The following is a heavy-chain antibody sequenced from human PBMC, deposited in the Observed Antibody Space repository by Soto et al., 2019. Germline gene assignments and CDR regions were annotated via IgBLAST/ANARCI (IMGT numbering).Heavy chain of an antibody. V-gene: IGHV4-31*03. D-gene: IGHD6-13*01. J-gene: IGHJ5*02. CDR2: IYYSGST. Sequence: QVQLQESGPGLVKPSQTLSLTCTVSVGSISSGGYYWSWIRQHTGKGLEWIGYIYYSGSTYYNPYLKSRDTISVDTSKNQSYLKLSSVNAADTAVYYCASSSSWYDWFDPWGQGTLVTVSS. CDR1: VGSISSGGYY. CDR3: ASSSSWYDWFDP.